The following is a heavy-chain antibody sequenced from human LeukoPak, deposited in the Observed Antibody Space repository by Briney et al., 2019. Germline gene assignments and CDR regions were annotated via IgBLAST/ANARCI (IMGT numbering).Heavy chain of an antibody. CDR3: ARWLSYKIDSNGFLDY. D-gene: IGHD3-22*01. CDR2: IWFDGSRE. Sequence: GRSLRLSCAASGFTFNRNGMHWVRQAPGKGLEWVALIWFDGSREYYGDSVKGRFIISRDNSKNTLYLQMNSLRAEDTAVYYCARWLSYKIDSNGFLDYWGQGTLVTVSS. CDR1: GFTFNRNG. V-gene: IGHV3-33*01. J-gene: IGHJ4*02.